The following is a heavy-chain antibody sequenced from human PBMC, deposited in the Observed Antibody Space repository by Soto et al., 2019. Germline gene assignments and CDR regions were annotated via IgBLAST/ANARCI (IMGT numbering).Heavy chain of an antibody. V-gene: IGHV4-4*07. CDR1: VVTISGYY. CDR2: IYSSGNT. D-gene: IGHD3-3*01. J-gene: IGHJ5*02. CDR3: ARGQRFSDWFER. Sequence: SETLSLTCSVSVVTISGYYWTWIRQPAGKGLEWIGRIYSSGNTKYNPSLQSRVTMSLDTSNNQFSLRLTSVTAADTAVYYCARGQRFSDWFERWGQGTLVTVSS.